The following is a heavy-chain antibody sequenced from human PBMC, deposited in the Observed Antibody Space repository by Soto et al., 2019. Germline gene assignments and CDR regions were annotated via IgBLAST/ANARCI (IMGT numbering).Heavy chain of an antibody. CDR3: AKDSGYCSSTSCQTLPGYYFDY. Sequence: GGSLRLSCAASGFTFSSYAMSWVRQAPGKGLEWVSAISGSGGSTYYADSVKGRFTISRDNSKNTLYLQMNSLRAEDTAVYYCAKDSGYCSSTSCQTLPGYYFDYWGQGTLVTVSS. D-gene: IGHD2-2*01. CDR2: ISGSGGST. V-gene: IGHV3-23*01. J-gene: IGHJ4*02. CDR1: GFTFSSYA.